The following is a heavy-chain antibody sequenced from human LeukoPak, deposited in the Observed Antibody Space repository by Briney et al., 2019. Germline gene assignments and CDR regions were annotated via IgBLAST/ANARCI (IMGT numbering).Heavy chain of an antibody. CDR1: GGSISSGDYY. J-gene: IGHJ3*02. D-gene: IGHD4-17*01. CDR2: IYYSGSI. V-gene: IGHV4-30-4*01. CDR3: ARVPGDSDAFDI. Sequence: SQTLSLTCTVSGGSISSGDYYWSWIRQPPGKGLEWIGYIYYSGSIYYNPSLKSRVTISVDTSKNQFSLKLSSVTAADTAVYYCARVPGDSDAFDIWGQGTMVTVSS.